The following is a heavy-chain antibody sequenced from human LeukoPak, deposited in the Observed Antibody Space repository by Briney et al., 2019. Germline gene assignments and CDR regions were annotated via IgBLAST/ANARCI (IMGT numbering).Heavy chain of an antibody. J-gene: IGHJ4*02. CDR3: AKAPVTTCRGAYCYPFDY. D-gene: IGHD2-21*01. V-gene: IGHV3-23*01. Sequence: GGSLRLSCAASGFTLSSYAMSWVRQAPGKGLEWVSAISDSGNTYHADSVKGRFTISRDSSKNTLFLQMNRLRPEDAAVYYCAKAPVTTCRGAYCYPFDYWGQGTLVSVSS. CDR2: ISDSGNT. CDR1: GFTLSSYA.